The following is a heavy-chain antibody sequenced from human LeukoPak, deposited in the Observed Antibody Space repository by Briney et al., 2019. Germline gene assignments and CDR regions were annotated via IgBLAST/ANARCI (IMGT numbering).Heavy chain of an antibody. J-gene: IGHJ5*02. V-gene: IGHV1-2*02. CDR1: GYTFTGYY. CDR3: ARVNDDFWSGYSVNWFDP. Sequence: ASVKVSCKASGYTFTGYYMHWVRQAPGQGLEWMGWINTNSGGTNYAQKFQGRVTMTRDTSISTAYMELSRLRSDDTAVYYCARVNDDFWSGYSVNWFDPWGQGTLVTVSS. D-gene: IGHD3-3*01. CDR2: INTNSGGT.